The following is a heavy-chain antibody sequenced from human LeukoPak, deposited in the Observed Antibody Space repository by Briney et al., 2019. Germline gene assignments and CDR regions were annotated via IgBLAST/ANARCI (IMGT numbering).Heavy chain of an antibody. J-gene: IGHJ4*02. D-gene: IGHD5-12*01. CDR1: GYTFTGYY. V-gene: IGHV1-2*02. Sequence: ASVKVSCKASGYTFTGYYLHWVRQAPGQGLEWMGWLNTHSGGTNYAQNFQGRVTMTRDTSISTAYLELSRLTSDDTAMYYCAXVPSYSGQDHGGDYWGQGTLVTVSS. CDR2: LNTHSGGT. CDR3: AXVPSYSGQDHGGDY.